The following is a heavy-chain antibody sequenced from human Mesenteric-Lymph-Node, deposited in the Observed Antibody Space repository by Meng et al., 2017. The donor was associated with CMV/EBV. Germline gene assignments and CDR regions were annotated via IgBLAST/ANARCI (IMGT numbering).Heavy chain of an antibody. CDR2: IKQDGSEK. CDR3: ARARSSSSWSAADDYFDY. V-gene: IGHV3-7*01. Sequence: GESLKISCAASGFVFSNYGMHWVRQAPGKGLEWVANIKQDGSEKYYVDSVKGRFTISRDNAKNSLYLQMNSLRAEDTAVYYCARARSSSSWSAADDYFDYWGQGTLVTVSS. CDR1: GFVFSNYG. D-gene: IGHD6-13*01. J-gene: IGHJ4*02.